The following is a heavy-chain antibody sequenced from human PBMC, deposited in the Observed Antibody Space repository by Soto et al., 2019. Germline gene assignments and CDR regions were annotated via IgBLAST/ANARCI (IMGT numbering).Heavy chain of an antibody. CDR2: ISSSSNSI. J-gene: IGHJ4*02. CDR3: ASPVDCSTTSFIR. Sequence: EVQLVESGGGLVQPGGSLRLSCAASGFTFSSYSINWVRQAPGKGLEWVSYISSSSNSIYYADSVKGRFTISRDNAKNSLHLQMNSLRAEDTAVYYCASPVDCSTTSFIRWGQGTLVTVSS. CDR1: GFTFSSYS. V-gene: IGHV3-48*01. D-gene: IGHD2-2*01.